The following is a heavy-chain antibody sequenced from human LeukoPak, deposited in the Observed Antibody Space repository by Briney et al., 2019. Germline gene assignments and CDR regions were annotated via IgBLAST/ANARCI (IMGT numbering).Heavy chain of an antibody. CDR2: IYPGDSDT. J-gene: IGHJ4*02. CDR1: GYSFTSYW. Sequence: GESLKISCKGSGYSFTSYWIGWVRQMPGKGLEWMGIIYPGDSDTRYSPSFQGQVTISADKFISTAYLQWSSLKASGTAMYYCARELDSSGWSPGFDYWGQGTLVTVSS. D-gene: IGHD6-19*01. V-gene: IGHV5-51*01. CDR3: ARELDSSGWSPGFDY.